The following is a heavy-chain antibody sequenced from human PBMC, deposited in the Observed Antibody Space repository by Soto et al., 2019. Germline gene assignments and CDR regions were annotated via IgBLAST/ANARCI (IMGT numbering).Heavy chain of an antibody. V-gene: IGHV4-34*01. Sequence: PSETLSLTCAVYGGSFSGYYWSWIRQPPGKGLEWIGEINHSGSTNYNPSLKSRVTISVDTSKNQFSLKLSSVTAADTAVYYCARGRGVVTGPFDYWGQGTLVTSPQ. CDR3: ARGRGVVTGPFDY. D-gene: IGHD2-15*01. J-gene: IGHJ4*02. CDR1: GGSFSGYY. CDR2: INHSGST.